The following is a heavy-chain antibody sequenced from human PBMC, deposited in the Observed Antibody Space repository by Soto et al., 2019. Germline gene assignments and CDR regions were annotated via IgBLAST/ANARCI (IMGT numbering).Heavy chain of an antibody. Sequence: PGGSLRLSCAASGFTLSDHYVDWVRQAPGWGLGWVGRTRNKVNSYTTEYAASVKGRFTISRDDSKNSVFLQMNSLKTEDTAVYYCTRLTSGSYSIDFWGQGTLVTVSS. J-gene: IGHJ4*02. CDR1: GFTLSDHY. V-gene: IGHV3-72*01. CDR3: TRLTSGSYSIDF. CDR2: TRNKVNSYTT. D-gene: IGHD6-19*01.